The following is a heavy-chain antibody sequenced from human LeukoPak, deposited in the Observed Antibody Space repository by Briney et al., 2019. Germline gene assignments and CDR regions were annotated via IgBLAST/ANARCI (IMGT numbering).Heavy chain of an antibody. J-gene: IGHJ4*02. V-gene: IGHV1-18*01. D-gene: IGHD6-13*01. Sequence: ASVKVSCKASGYTFTSYGISWVRQAPGQGLEWMGWIGAYNGNTNYAQKLQGRVTMTTDTSTSTAYMELRSLGSDDTAVYYCATDIAAAGPNAFDYWGQGTLVTVSS. CDR3: ATDIAAAGPNAFDY. CDR2: IGAYNGNT. CDR1: GYTFTSYG.